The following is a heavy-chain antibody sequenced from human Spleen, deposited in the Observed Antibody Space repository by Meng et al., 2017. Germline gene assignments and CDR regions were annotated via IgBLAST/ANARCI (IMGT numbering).Heavy chain of an antibody. J-gene: IGHJ3*02. CDR2: IIPIFGTA. D-gene: IGHD2-21*02. CDR3: ARVTEGVFDI. CDR1: GGTFSSYA. Sequence: SVKVSCKASGGTFSSYAISWVRQAPGQGLEWMGGIIPIFGTANYAQKFQGRVTITTDESTSTAYMELSRLRSEDTAVYYCARVTEGVFDIWGQGTMVTVSS. V-gene: IGHV1-69*05.